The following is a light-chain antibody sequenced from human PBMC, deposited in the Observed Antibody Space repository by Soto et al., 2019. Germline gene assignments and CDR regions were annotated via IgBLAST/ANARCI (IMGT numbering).Light chain of an antibody. CDR3: ATWDDTVSGYV. Sequence: QSVLTQSPSVSGTPGQRVTMSCSGSTSNIGNNPVNWYQQSPGTAPKLLMYDNDQRPSGVADRFSGSKSGTSASLAISGLQSEDETEYYCATWDDTVSGYVFGTGTMLTVL. V-gene: IGLV1-44*01. J-gene: IGLJ1*01. CDR1: TSNIGNNP. CDR2: DND.